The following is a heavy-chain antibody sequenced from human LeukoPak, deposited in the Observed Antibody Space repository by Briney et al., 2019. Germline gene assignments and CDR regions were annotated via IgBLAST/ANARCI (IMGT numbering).Heavy chain of an antibody. D-gene: IGHD1-26*01. CDR1: GGSISSGGYY. J-gene: IGHJ3*02. CDR2: IYHSGST. V-gene: IGHV4-30-2*01. CDR3: ARAYMEGPELPDAFDI. Sequence: PSETLSLTCTVSGGSISSGGYYWSWIRQPPGKGLEWIGYIYHSGSTYYNPSLKSRVTISVDRSKNQFSLKLCSVTAADTAVYYCARAYMEGPELPDAFDIWGQGTMVTVSS.